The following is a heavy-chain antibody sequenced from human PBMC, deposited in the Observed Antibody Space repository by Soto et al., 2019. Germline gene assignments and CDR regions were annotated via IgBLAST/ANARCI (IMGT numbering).Heavy chain of an antibody. CDR2: ISSYNGDT. D-gene: IGHD5-12*01. Sequence: QVQLVQSGAEVKKPGASVKVSCKASGYTFTRSGISGVRQAPGRGPEWMGWISSYNGDTNYAQTFQGRVTMTTDTSTSTAYMELRSLRSDDTAVYYCASEGVAPYYYYGMDVWGQGTPVTVSS. CDR3: ASEGVAPYYYYGMDV. CDR1: GYTFTRSG. V-gene: IGHV1-18*01. J-gene: IGHJ6*02.